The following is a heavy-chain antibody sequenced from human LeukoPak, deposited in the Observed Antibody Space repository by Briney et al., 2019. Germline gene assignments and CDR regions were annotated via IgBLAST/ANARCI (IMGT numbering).Heavy chain of an antibody. V-gene: IGHV4-59*01. CDR3: ARDKDYFDSGGAFDI. D-gene: IGHD3-22*01. CDR2: IYYSGST. CDR1: GGSISSYY. Sequence: SETLSLTCTVSGGSISSYYWSWIRKPPGKGLGWIGYIYYSGSTNYNPSLKSRVTMSVDTSKNQFSLKLSSVTAADTAVYYCARDKDYFDSGGAFDIWGQGTMVTVSS. J-gene: IGHJ3*02.